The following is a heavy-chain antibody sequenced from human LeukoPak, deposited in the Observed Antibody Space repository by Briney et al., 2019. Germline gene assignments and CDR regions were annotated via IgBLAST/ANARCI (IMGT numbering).Heavy chain of an antibody. CDR3: AKDRLGSGWYYFDY. J-gene: IGHJ4*02. D-gene: IGHD6-19*01. V-gene: IGHV3-9*01. CDR1: GFTFDDYA. Sequence: GGSLRLSCAASGFTFDDYAMHWVRQAPGKGLEWVSGISWNSGSIGYADSVKGRFTISRDNAKNSLYLQMSSLRAEDTALYYCAKDRLGSGWYYFDYWGQGTLVTVS. CDR2: ISWNSGSI.